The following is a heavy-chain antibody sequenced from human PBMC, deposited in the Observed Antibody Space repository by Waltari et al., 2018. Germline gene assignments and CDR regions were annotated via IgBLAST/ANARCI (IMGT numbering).Heavy chain of an antibody. D-gene: IGHD3-16*02. CDR3: ASSAFGGVIVTRFDY. CDR2: IITIFGTA. Sequence: QVQLVQSGAEVKKPGSSVKVSCKASGGTFSSYAISWVRPAPGQGLEWMGGIITIFGTANYAQKFQGRVTITADESTSTAYMELSSLRSEDTAVYYCASSAFGGVIVTRFDYWGQGTLVTVSS. V-gene: IGHV1-69*01. J-gene: IGHJ4*02. CDR1: GGTFSSYA.